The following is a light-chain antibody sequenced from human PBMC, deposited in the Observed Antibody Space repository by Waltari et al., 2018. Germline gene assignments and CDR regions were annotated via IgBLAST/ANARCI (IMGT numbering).Light chain of an antibody. CDR3: CSYAGDYAWV. CDR2: DVN. CDR1: ISDVVNYNY. V-gene: IGLV2-11*01. Sequence: QSSPTQPRSVSGSPGQSVPIPCTGTISDVVNYNYVPGYQQHPGEAPKVMIYDVNTRPSGGPNRFSGSKSGNTASLTISGLQADDEADYYCCSYAGDYAWVFGGGTKLTVL. J-gene: IGLJ3*02.